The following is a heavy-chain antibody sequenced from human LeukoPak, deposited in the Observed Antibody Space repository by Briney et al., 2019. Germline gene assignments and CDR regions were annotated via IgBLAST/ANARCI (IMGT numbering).Heavy chain of an antibody. CDR3: ARRKGGYSYYYYYMDV. Sequence: PSETLSLTCTVSGGSISSSSYYWGWIRQPPGKGLEWIGSMAYSGNTYYNPSLKSRVTISVDTSKNQFSLKLSAVTAADTAVYYWARRKGGYSYYYYYMDVWGKGTTVTVSS. D-gene: IGHD4-23*01. J-gene: IGHJ6*03. V-gene: IGHV4-39*01. CDR1: GGSISSSSYY. CDR2: MAYSGNT.